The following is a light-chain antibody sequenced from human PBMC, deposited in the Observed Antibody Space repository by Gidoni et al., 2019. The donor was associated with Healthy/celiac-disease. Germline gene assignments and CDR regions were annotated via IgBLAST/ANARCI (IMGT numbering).Light chain of an antibody. CDR2: DAS. V-gene: IGKV1-5*01. Sequence: DIKMTQSPSTLSASVGDRVTITCRASQSISSWLAWYQQQPGKAPKLLIYDASSLESGVPSRFSGSGAGTEFTLTISSLQPDDFATYYCQQYNSYPFTFGPGTKVDIK. J-gene: IGKJ3*01. CDR3: QQYNSYPFT. CDR1: QSISSW.